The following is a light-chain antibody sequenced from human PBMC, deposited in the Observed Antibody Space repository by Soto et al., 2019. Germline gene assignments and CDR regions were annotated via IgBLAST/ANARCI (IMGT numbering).Light chain of an antibody. J-gene: IGKJ1*01. CDR2: KAS. CDR3: QPYNSYSRT. V-gene: IGKV1-5*03. Sequence: DIQMTESPSTLSASVGDRVTITCRASQSISSWLAWYQHKPGKAPKLLIYKASTLESGVPSRFSGSGSETEFTLTISSLQPDDSATYYCQPYNSYSRTFGQGTKVDI. CDR1: QSISSW.